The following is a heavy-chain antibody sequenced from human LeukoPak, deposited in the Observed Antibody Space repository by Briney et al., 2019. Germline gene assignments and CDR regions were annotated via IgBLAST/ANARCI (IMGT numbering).Heavy chain of an antibody. CDR2: ISAYNGNT. Sequence: ASVKVSCKASGYTFTSYGISWVRQAPGQGLEWMGWISAYNGNTNYAQKLQGRVTMTTDTSTSTAYMELRSLRSDDTAVYYCARLISLDKYYYDSSGYWIDYWGQGTLVTVSS. D-gene: IGHD3-22*01. CDR3: ARLISLDKYYYDSSGYWIDY. CDR1: GYTFTSYG. J-gene: IGHJ4*02. V-gene: IGHV1-18*01.